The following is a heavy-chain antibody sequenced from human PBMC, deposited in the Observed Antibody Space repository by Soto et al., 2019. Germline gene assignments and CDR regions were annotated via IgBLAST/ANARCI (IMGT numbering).Heavy chain of an antibody. CDR1: GGSISSGDYY. CDR3: ARVQWGGYGMDA. Sequence: PSETLSLTCTVSGGSISSGDYYWSWIRQPPGKGLEWIGYIYYSGSTYYNPSLKSRVTISVDTSKNQFSLKLSSVTAADTAVYYCARVQWGGYGMDAWGQGTTVTVSS. D-gene: IGHD1-26*01. CDR2: IYYSGST. J-gene: IGHJ6*02. V-gene: IGHV4-30-4*01.